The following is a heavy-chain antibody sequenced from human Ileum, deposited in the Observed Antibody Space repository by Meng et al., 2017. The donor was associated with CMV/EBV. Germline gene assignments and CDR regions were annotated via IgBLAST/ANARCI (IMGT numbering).Heavy chain of an antibody. Sequence: SETLSLTCAVYGGSFSGYYWSWIRQPPGKGLEWIGEINHSGSTNYNPSLKSRVTISVDTSKNQFSLKLSSVTAADTAVYYCARVRRNYDFWSGSKTYYYYGMDVWAQGTSATFPS. CDR1: GGSFSGYY. CDR2: INHSGST. D-gene: IGHD3-3*01. CDR3: ARVRRNYDFWSGSKTYYYYGMDV. J-gene: IGHJ6*02. V-gene: IGHV4-34*01.